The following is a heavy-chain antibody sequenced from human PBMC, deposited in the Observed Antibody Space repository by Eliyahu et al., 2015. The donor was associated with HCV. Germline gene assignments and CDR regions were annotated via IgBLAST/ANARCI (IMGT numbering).Heavy chain of an antibody. CDR3: AKDLVLLWFGESPGAXDI. J-gene: IGHJ3*02. CDR2: ISGSGGST. Sequence: EVQLLESGGGLVQPGGXLRLSXAASGFTXSSYXXSWVRQAPGKGLEWVSAISGSGGSTYYADSVKGRFTISRDNSKNTLYLQMNSLRAEDTAVYYCAKDLVLLWFGESPGAXDIWGQGTMVTVXX. V-gene: IGHV3-23*01. CDR1: GFTXSSYX. D-gene: IGHD3-10*01.